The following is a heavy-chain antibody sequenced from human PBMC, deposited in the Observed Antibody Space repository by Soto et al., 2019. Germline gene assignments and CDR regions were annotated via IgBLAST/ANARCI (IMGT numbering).Heavy chain of an antibody. CDR3: ARDGGETTKYFGYFDY. Sequence: GGSLRLSCAASAVTFTGFGMHWVRQAPGKGLEWVAVIRFDGSSTYYADSVKGRFTISRDNPKNMLYLQMNSLRAEDTAIYYCARDGGETTKYFGYFDYGARETLFTVSS. D-gene: IGHD1-26*01. CDR2: IRFDGSST. CDR1: AVTFTGFG. V-gene: IGHV3-33*01. J-gene: IGHJ4*02.